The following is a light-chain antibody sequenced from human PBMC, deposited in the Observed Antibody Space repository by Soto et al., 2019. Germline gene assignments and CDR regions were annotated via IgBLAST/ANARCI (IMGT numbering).Light chain of an antibody. Sequence: DIQMTQSPSTMSASVGERVTITCRASQSISSWLAWYQQKPGKAPKLLIYKASTLESGVPSRFSGSGSGTEFTLTISSVQPDDFATYYCQQYKSYPLTFGGGTKVDI. CDR1: QSISSW. V-gene: IGKV1-5*03. CDR2: KAS. J-gene: IGKJ4*01. CDR3: QQYKSYPLT.